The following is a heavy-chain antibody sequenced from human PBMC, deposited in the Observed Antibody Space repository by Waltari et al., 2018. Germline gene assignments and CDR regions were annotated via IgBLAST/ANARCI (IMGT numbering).Heavy chain of an antibody. CDR3: ASPVASYDFWSGYPLDY. CDR1: GGTFRSYA. CDR2: IIPIFGTA. J-gene: IGHJ4*02. Sequence: QVQLVQSGAEVTKPASSVKVSCTASGGTFRSYALSWVRQAPGQGLEWMGRIIPIFGTANYAQKFQGRFTITADKSTSTAYMELSSLRSEDTAVYYCASPVASYDFWSGYPLDYWGQGTLVTVSS. V-gene: IGHV1-69*08. D-gene: IGHD3-3*01.